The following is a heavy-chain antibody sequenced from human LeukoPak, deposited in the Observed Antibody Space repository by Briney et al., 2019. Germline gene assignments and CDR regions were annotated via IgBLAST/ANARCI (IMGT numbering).Heavy chain of an antibody. J-gene: IGHJ3*02. Sequence: SETLSLTCTVSGGSISSYYWSWIRQPPGKGLEWIGYIYYSGSTNYNPSLKSRVTISVDTSKNQFSLKLSSVTAADTAVYYCAREGYYDFWSGYVSSDGFDIWGQGTMVTVSS. CDR1: GGSISSYY. CDR2: IYYSGST. V-gene: IGHV4-59*01. CDR3: AREGYYDFWSGYVSSDGFDI. D-gene: IGHD3-3*01.